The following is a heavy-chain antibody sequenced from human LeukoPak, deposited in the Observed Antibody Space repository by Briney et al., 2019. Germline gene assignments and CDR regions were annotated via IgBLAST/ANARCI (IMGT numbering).Heavy chain of an antibody. CDR1: GYTFTSYD. CDR2: MNPNSGNT. Sequence: ASVKVSCTASGYTFTSYDINWVRQATGQGLEWMGWMNPNSGNTGYAQKFQGRVTMTRNTSISTAYMELSSLRSEDTAVYYCARGPSVSYDRLSRGYNWFDPWGQGTLVTVSS. J-gene: IGHJ5*02. V-gene: IGHV1-8*01. CDR3: ARGPSVSYDRLSRGYNWFDP. D-gene: IGHD1-26*01.